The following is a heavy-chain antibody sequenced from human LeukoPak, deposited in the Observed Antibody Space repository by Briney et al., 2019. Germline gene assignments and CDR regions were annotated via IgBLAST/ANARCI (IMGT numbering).Heavy chain of an antibody. CDR3: AKALVTSRTLVDY. J-gene: IGHJ4*02. V-gene: IGHV3-74*03. CDR1: GFTFSNYW. CDR2: INSDGSST. D-gene: IGHD2-21*02. Sequence: GGSLRLSCAASGFTFSNYWMHWVRQAPGKGLVWVSRINSDGSSTTYADSVKGRFTITRDNAKNTLYLQMNSLRAEDTAVYYCAKALVTSRTLVDYWGQGTLVTVSS.